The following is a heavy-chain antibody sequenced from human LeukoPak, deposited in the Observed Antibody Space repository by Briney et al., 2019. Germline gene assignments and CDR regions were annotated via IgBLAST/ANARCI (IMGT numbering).Heavy chain of an antibody. CDR1: GGTFSSYA. V-gene: IGHV1-46*01. Sequence: ASVKVSCKASGGTFSSYAISWVRQAPGQGLEWMGIINPSGGSTSYAQKFQGRVTMTRDMSTSTVYMELSSLRSEDTAVYYCARGGTMIVVDLWGQGTLVTVSS. CDR3: ARGGTMIVVDL. D-gene: IGHD3-22*01. CDR2: INPSGGST. J-gene: IGHJ4*02.